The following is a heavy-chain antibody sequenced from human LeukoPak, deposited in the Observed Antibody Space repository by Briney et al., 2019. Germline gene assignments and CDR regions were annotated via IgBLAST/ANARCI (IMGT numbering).Heavy chain of an antibody. Sequence: GGSLRLSCAASGFTFSSYAMSWVRQAPGKGLEWVSAISNSGGSTYYADSVKGRFTTSRDNSKNTLYLRMNTLRAEDTAVYYCAKVRSVGELLGFDYWGQGTLVTVSS. V-gene: IGHV3-23*01. CDR2: ISNSGGST. CDR3: AKVRSVGELLGFDY. J-gene: IGHJ4*02. CDR1: GFTFSSYA. D-gene: IGHD1-26*01.